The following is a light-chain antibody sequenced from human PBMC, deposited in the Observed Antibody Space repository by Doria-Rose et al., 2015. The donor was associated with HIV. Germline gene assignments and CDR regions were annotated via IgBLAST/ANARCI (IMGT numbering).Light chain of an antibody. Sequence: LGXRAXLNCKSNXSLLYTSKNYLAWYQQKPGQPPKLLIYWASTRQSGVPARFSGSGSGTDFTLTISSPEAEDVAVYYCRQYYDTPSFGPGTTVDIK. V-gene: IGKV4-1*01. J-gene: IGKJ3*01. CDR1: XSLLYTSKNY. CDR3: RQYYDTPS. CDR2: WAS.